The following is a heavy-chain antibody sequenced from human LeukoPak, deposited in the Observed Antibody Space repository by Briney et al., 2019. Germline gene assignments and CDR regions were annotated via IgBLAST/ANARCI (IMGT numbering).Heavy chain of an antibody. CDR3: ANTPILLWFGEEGPSRKRLDY. CDR2: ISGSGGST. CDR1: GFTFSSYA. V-gene: IGHV3-23*01. J-gene: IGHJ4*02. D-gene: IGHD3-10*01. Sequence: PGGSLRLSCAASGFTFSSYAMSWVRQAPGKGLEWVSAISGSGGSTYYADSVKGRFTISRDNSKNTLYLQMNSLRAEDTAVYYCANTPILLWFGEEGPSRKRLDYWGQGTLVTVSS.